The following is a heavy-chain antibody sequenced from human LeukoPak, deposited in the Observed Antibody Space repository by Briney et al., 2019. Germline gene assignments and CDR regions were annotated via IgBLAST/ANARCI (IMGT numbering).Heavy chain of an antibody. D-gene: IGHD2-2*01. Sequence: SETLSLTCTVSGGSLSGHYWSWIRQPPGKGLEWIGYIYYTGSTEYHPSLKSRVTISLDTSKNQFSLKLTSVTAADTAVYYCARVYQSAEYYFDYWGQGNLVSVSS. CDR3: ARVYQSAEYYFDY. CDR1: GGSLSGHY. J-gene: IGHJ4*02. V-gene: IGHV4-59*11. CDR2: IYYTGST.